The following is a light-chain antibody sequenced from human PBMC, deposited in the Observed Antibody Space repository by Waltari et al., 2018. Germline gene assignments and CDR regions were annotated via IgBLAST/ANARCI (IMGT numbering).Light chain of an antibody. CDR1: HSPVQSDGNTY. CDR2: KIS. V-gene: IGKV2-30*02. J-gene: IGKJ2*01. CDR3: MQGSHWPRT. Sequence: DVVLTQSPLLLAVTLGQSASLYCRSSHSPVQSDGNTYLNWFHQRPGQSPRRLIYKISRRESGVPDRFSGSGSGTDFTLKISRVEAEDVGVYYCMQGSHWPRTFGQGTKLEI.